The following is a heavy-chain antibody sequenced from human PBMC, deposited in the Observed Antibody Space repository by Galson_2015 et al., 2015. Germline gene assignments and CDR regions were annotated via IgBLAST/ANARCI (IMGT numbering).Heavy chain of an antibody. V-gene: IGHV4-61*02. J-gene: IGHJ6*02. CDR2: IYTSGST. CDR3: ARSYNWNDVGYYYYGMDV. D-gene: IGHD1-1*01. CDR1: GGSISSSSYY. Sequence: TLSLTCTVSGGSISSSSYYWSWIRQPAGKGLEWIGRIYTSGSTNYNPSLKSRVTISVDTSKNQFSLKLSSVTAADTAVYYCARSYNWNDVGYYYYGMDVWGQGTTVTVSS.